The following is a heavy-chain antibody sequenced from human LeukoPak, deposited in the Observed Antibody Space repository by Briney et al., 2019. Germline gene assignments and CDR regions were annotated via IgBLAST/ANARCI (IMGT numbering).Heavy chain of an antibody. Sequence: GQSLTISCNGSGYSFTSYWIGCVRYITGKELGWMGIIYSGDSDTRYSPSFQGEVTISADKSISTAYLQWSSLKASDTAMYYCARQSPYYDFWSGPTGGADYWGQGTLVTVSS. D-gene: IGHD3-3*01. J-gene: IGHJ4*02. CDR1: GYSFTSYW. CDR2: IYSGDSDT. CDR3: ARQSPYYDFWSGPTGGADY. V-gene: IGHV5-51*01.